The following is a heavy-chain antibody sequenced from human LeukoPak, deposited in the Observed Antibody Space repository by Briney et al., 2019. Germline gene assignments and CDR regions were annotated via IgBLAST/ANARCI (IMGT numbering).Heavy chain of an antibody. CDR3: ARSGASSSGWPFDY. CDR1: GYSISSGYY. Sequence: SSETLSLTCTVSGYSISSGYYWGWIRLPPGKGLEWIGNIYHDGSTYYNPSLKSRVTISVDTSKNQFSLKLSSVTAADTAVYYCARSGASSSGWPFDYWGQGTLVTVSS. J-gene: IGHJ4*02. V-gene: IGHV4-38-2*02. CDR2: IYHDGST. D-gene: IGHD6-19*01.